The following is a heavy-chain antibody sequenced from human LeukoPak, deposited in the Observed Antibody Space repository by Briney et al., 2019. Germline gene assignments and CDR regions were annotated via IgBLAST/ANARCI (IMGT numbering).Heavy chain of an antibody. CDR3: ASLLSTWSYTSGGYYYGMDV. D-gene: IGHD3-16*01. J-gene: IGHJ6*02. V-gene: IGHV1-69*04. CDR1: GGTFSRYA. CDR2: IIPILDIA. Sequence: ASVKVSCKASGGTFSRYAISWVRQAPGQGLEWMGKIIPILDIANYAQKFQGRVTITADKSTSTAYMEMSSLTSDDTAVYYCASLLSTWSYTSGGYYYGMDVWGQGTTVTVSS.